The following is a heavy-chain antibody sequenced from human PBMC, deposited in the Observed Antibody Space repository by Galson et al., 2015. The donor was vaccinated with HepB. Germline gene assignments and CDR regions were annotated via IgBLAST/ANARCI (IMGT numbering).Heavy chain of an antibody. J-gene: IGHJ3*02. D-gene: IGHD3-22*01. Sequence: SLRLSCAASGFTVSSNHMSWVRQAPGKGLEWVSVIYTGGSTYYADSVKGRFTISRDNSKNTLYLQMNSLRAEDTAVYYCARITMIVVPSGAFDIWGQGTMVAVPS. CDR1: GFTVSSNH. CDR3: ARITMIVVPSGAFDI. CDR2: IYTGGST. V-gene: IGHV3-66*02.